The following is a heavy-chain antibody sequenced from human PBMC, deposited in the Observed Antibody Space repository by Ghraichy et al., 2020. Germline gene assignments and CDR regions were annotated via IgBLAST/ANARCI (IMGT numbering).Heavy chain of an antibody. CDR1: GFTFSDSW. J-gene: IGHJ6*04. CDR2: INEHASER. Sequence: GGSLRLSCAASGFTFSDSWVTWMRQVPGKGPEWVANINEHASERNYVDSVKGRFTVSRDNAENSVYLQMNSLRVEDMAVYYCTRGHYGMDVWGKGTTVTVSA. CDR3: TRGHYGMDV. V-gene: IGHV3-7*03.